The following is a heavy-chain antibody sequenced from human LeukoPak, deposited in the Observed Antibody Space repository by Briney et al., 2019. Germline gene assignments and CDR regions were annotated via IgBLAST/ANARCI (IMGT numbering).Heavy chain of an antibody. CDR2: ISAYNGNT. CDR3: ARVATVTAIPDHFDY. J-gene: IGHJ4*02. V-gene: IGHV1-18*01. D-gene: IGHD2-21*02. CDR1: GYTFTSYG. Sequence: ASVKVSCKASGYTFTSYGISWVRQAPGQGLEWMRWISAYNGNTNYAQKLQGRVTMTTDTSTSTAYMELRSLRSDDTAVYYCARVATVTAIPDHFDYWGQGTLVTVSS.